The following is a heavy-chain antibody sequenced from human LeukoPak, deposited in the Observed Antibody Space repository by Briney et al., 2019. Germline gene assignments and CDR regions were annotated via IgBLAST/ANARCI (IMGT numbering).Heavy chain of an antibody. CDR2: INPSGGST. D-gene: IGHD3-22*01. J-gene: IGHJ3*02. CDR3: ARRYYDSSGYYYDAFDI. Sequence: GASVKVSCKASGYTFTSYYMHWLRQAPGQGLEWMGIINPSGGSTSYAQKFQGRVTMTRDTSTSTGYMELSSLRSEYTAVYYCARRYYDSSGYYYDAFDIWGQGTMVTVSS. CDR1: GYTFTSYY. V-gene: IGHV1-46*01.